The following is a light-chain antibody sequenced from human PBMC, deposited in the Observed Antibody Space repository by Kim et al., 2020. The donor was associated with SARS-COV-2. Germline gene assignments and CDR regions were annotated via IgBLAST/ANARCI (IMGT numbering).Light chain of an antibody. Sequence: ALGQTVTYTWQGGSLRGYYASWFRQKSGQAPIRVIYGDKNRPSGIPDRFSGSGSGNTASLTITGAQAEDEADYYCNSRDSSGNHVLFGGGTQLTVL. V-gene: IGLV3-19*01. J-gene: IGLJ3*02. CDR1: SLRGYY. CDR3: NSRDSSGNHVL. CDR2: GDK.